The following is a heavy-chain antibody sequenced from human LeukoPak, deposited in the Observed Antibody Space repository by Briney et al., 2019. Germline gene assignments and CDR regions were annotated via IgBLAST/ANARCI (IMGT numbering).Heavy chain of an antibody. J-gene: IGHJ5*02. CDR1: GGSFSGYY. CDR2: INHSGST. CDR3: ARGGLPRPLDP. D-gene: IGHD3/OR15-3a*01. Sequence: SETLSLTCAVYGGSFSGYYWSWIRQPPGKGLEWIGEINHSGSTNYNPSLKSRVTISVDTSKNQFSLKLSSVTAADTALYYCARGGLPRPLDPWGQGTLVTVSS. V-gene: IGHV4-34*01.